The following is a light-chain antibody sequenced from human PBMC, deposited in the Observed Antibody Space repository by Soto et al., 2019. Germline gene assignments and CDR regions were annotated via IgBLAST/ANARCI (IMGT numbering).Light chain of an antibody. V-gene: IGKV3-20*01. Sequence: EIVLTQSPGTLSLSPGERATLSCRASQSVSSSYLAWYQQKPGQAPRLLIYGASSRATGIPDRFSGSGSGTDFTLTISRLEPEDFAVYYCQQYGSSRGITFGPG. CDR2: GAS. CDR1: QSVSSSY. J-gene: IGKJ3*01. CDR3: QQYGSSRGIT.